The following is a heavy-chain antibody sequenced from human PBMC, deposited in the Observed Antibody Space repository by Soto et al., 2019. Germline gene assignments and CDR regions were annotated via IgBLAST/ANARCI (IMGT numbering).Heavy chain of an antibody. CDR3: ARQGIVAWELLRRNYYGMDV. V-gene: IGHV4-39*01. J-gene: IGHJ6*02. CDR2: IYYSGST. D-gene: IGHD1-26*01. CDR1: GGSISSSSYY. Sequence: QLQLQESGPGLVKPSETLSLTCTVSGGSISSSSYYWGWIRQPPGKGLEWIGRIYYSGSTYYNPSLKSRVTISVDTSKNQFSLKLSSVTAADTAVYYCARQGIVAWELLRRNYYGMDVWGQGTTVTVSS.